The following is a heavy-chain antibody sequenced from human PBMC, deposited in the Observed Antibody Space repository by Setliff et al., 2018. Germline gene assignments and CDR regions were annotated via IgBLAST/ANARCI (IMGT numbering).Heavy chain of an antibody. CDR2: IYYSGTA. D-gene: IGHD3-10*01. V-gene: IGHV4-39*01. Sequence: SETLSLTCTVSGGSISSSSYQWGWVRQTPGKGLEWIGSIYYSGTAYYSPSLKSRVTISVDTSKNQFSLQVTSVTATDTAAYYCARHEFVGGYYGSVTYRHFDYWGQGILVTVSS. J-gene: IGHJ4*02. CDR1: GGSISSSSYQ. CDR3: ARHEFVGGYYGSVTYRHFDY.